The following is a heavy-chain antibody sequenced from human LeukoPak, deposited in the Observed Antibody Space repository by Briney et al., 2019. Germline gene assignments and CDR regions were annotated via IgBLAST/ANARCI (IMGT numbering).Heavy chain of an antibody. Sequence: PGGSLRLSCVASGFTFSRYTMHWVRQTPGKGLEWVAVISLDRVTTFYADSVKGRFTISRDNAKNSLFLQMHSLRAEDTALYYCAREWDSGSSSLDYWGQGTLVTVSS. D-gene: IGHD6-6*01. V-gene: IGHV3-30-3*01. CDR1: GFTFSRYT. J-gene: IGHJ4*02. CDR2: ISLDRVTT. CDR3: AREWDSGSSSLDY.